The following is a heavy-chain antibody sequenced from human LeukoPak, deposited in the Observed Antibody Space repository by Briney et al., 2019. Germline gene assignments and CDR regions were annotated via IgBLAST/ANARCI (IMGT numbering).Heavy chain of an antibody. CDR2: ISSSGSTI. CDR1: GFTFSDYY. Sequence: GRSPRLSCAAFGFTFSDYYMGWIREAPGKGLEGVSYISSSGSTIYYADSVKGRFTISRDNATHSLYPQMHSLRAEDTAVYYCATYLGPLIDYWGQGTLLTVSS. V-gene: IGHV3-11*01. D-gene: IGHD2-2*02. J-gene: IGHJ4*02. CDR3: ATYLGPLIDY.